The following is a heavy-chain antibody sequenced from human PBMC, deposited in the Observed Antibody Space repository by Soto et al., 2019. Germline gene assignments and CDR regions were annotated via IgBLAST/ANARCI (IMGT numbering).Heavy chain of an antibody. Sequence: PGGSLRLSCAASGFTFSSYGMHWVRQAPGKGLEWVAVISYDGSNKYYADSVKGRFTISRDNSKNTLYLQMNSLRAEDTAVYYCAKDGHYSSGWYYFDYWGKGPLVTVSS. V-gene: IGHV3-30*18. J-gene: IGHJ4*02. CDR1: GFTFSSYG. D-gene: IGHD6-19*01. CDR2: ISYDGSNK. CDR3: AKDGHYSSGWYYFDY.